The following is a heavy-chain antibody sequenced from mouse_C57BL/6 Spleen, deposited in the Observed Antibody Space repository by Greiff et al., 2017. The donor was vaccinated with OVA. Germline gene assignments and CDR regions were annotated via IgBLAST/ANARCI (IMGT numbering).Heavy chain of an antibody. D-gene: IGHD3-2*02. V-gene: IGHV3-1*01. J-gene: IGHJ2*01. CDR1: GYSITSGYD. CDR2: ISYSGST. Sequence: EVQLVESGPGMVKPYQSLSLTCNVTGYSITSGYDWHWIRHFPGNKLEWMGYISYSGSTNYNPSLKSRISITHDTSKNHFFLKLNSVTTEDTATYYCARGGAQAHFDYWGQGTTLTVSS. CDR3: ARGGAQAHFDY.